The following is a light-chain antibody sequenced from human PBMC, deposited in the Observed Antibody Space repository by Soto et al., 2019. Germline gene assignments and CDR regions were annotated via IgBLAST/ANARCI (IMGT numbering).Light chain of an antibody. J-gene: IGLJ2*01. V-gene: IGLV3-1*01. CDR1: KLGDKY. CDR2: QVS. CDR3: QAWDSSTFHVV. Sequence: SYELTQPPSVSVSPGQTASITCSGDKLGDKYACWYQQKPGQSPVLVIYQVSKRPSGIPERFSGSNSGNTATLTISGTQAMDEADYYCQAWDSSTFHVVFGGGTKVTVL.